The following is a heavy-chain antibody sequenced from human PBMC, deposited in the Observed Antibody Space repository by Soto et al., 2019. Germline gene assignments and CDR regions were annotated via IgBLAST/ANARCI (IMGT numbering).Heavy chain of an antibody. J-gene: IGHJ6*02. V-gene: IGHV4-31*03. D-gene: IGHD3-16*02. Sequence: SETLSLTCSVSGADINSGGFTWTWIRQHAGKGLEWLGHISHSGSTDYNPSLKSRLSISGDTSKNHFSLTLTSVTAADAAVYYGATIGVSGYLAVWGQGTTVTVSS. CDR2: ISHSGST. CDR1: GADINSGGFT. CDR3: ATIGVSGYLAV.